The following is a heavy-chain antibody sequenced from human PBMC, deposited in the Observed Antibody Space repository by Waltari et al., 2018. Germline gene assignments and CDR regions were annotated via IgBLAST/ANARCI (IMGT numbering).Heavy chain of an antibody. Sequence: QVQLVQSGAEVKKPGASVKVSCKASGYTFTGYYMHWVRQAPGQGLEWMGGINPNSGGTNYAEKFQGRVTMTRDTSISTAYMELSRLRSDDTAVYYCASEKHDFWSGDYYYYGMDVWGQGTTVTVSS. D-gene: IGHD3-3*01. J-gene: IGHJ6*02. CDR3: ASEKHDFWSGDYYYYGMDV. V-gene: IGHV1-2*02. CDR2: INPNSGGT. CDR1: GYTFTGYY.